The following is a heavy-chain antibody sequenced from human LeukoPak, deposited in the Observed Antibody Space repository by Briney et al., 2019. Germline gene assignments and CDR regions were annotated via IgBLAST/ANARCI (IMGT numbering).Heavy chain of an antibody. D-gene: IGHD3-22*01. J-gene: IGHJ4*02. V-gene: IGHV3-15*01. Sequence: TGGSLRLSCAASGLTFTDAWMSWVRQGPGKGLEWVGRIRSKADGGTTDYGAPVKGRFTISRDDSKNTVYPQMNSLKTDDTALYYCTTDSGRLVVTWGQGTLVTVSS. CDR3: TTDSGRLVVT. CDR2: IRSKADGGTT. CDR1: GLTFTDAW.